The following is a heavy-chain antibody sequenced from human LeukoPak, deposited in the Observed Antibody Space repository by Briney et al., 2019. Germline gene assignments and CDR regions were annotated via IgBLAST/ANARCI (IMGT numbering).Heavy chain of an antibody. D-gene: IGHD1-14*01. J-gene: IGHJ4*02. Sequence: GGSLRLSCAASGFTFVNYLMHLGRLAPGKVLGLGSRINPDGSTTTYADSVKGRFTISRDNAKNTLYLQMNSLRTEDTAVYYCYTSAGYWGQGTLVTVSS. V-gene: IGHV3-74*01. CDR3: YTSAGY. CDR2: INPDGSTT. CDR1: GFTFVNYL.